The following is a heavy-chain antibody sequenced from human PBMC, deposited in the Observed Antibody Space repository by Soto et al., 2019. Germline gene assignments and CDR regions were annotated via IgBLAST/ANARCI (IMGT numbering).Heavy chain of an antibody. CDR1: GGSISSYY. CDR2: IYYSGST. J-gene: IGHJ5*02. CDR3: ARLLWSRGDWFDP. D-gene: IGHD3-10*01. V-gene: IGHV4-59*08. Sequence: QVQLQESGPGLVKPSETLSLTCTVSGGSISSYYWSWIRQPPGKGLEWIGYIYYSGSTNYNPPLKSRVTLSLDTSKTQFSQKLSSVTAAGAAVYYCARLLWSRGDWFDPWGQGTRVTVSS.